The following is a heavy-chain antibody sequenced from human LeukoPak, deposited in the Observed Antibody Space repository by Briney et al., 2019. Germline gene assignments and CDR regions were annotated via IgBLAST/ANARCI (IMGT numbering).Heavy chain of an antibody. CDR1: GFTFSNAW. CDR3: AKDYFQWLSSAFDI. V-gene: IGHV3-15*01. CDR2: IKSKTDGGTT. D-gene: IGHD6-19*01. J-gene: IGHJ3*02. Sequence: PGGSLRLSCAASGFTFSNAWMSWVRQAPGKGLEWVGRIKSKTDGGTTDYAAPVKGRFTISRDDSKNTLYLQMNSLRAEDTAVYYCAKDYFQWLSSAFDIWGQGTMVTVSS.